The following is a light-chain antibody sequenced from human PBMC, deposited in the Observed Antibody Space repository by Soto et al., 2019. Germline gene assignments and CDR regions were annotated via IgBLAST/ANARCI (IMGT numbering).Light chain of an antibody. J-gene: IGKJ5*01. CDR1: QSINTN. CDR2: KAS. V-gene: IGKV1-5*03. CDR3: QQYKDYPIT. Sequence: DIQMTQSPSTLSASVGDRVTITCQASQSINTNLAWYHQKPGKAPNLLIYKASSLQTGVPSRFSGSGSGTEFTLTISSLQPDDFASYYCQQYKDYPITFGQGTRLEV.